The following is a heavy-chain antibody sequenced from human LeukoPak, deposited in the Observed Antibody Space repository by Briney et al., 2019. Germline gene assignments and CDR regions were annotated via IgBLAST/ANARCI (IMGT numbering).Heavy chain of an antibody. J-gene: IGHJ4*02. CDR2: ISYDGSNK. D-gene: IGHD6-19*01. V-gene: IGHV3-30*03. Sequence: PGGSLRLSCAASGFTFSSYGMHWVRQAPGKGLEWVAVISYDGSNKYYADSVKSRLTISRDNSKNTLYLQMNSLRAEDTAVYYCARILDSAWGELGYWGQGTLVTVSS. CDR1: GFTFSSYG. CDR3: ARILDSAWGELGY.